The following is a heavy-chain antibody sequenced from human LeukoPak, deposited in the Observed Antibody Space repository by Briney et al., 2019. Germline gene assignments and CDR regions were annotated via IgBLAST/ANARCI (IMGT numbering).Heavy chain of an antibody. CDR3: VRLGRYHIDY. CDR1: GYSFNNYR. Sequence: PGEPLRISCKGSGYSFNNYRISWVRQMPGKGLEWMGTIDPTDSYTKYSPSFQGHVTISLDKSISTAYLQWSGLRASDTAMYYCVRLGRYHIDYWGQGALVTVSS. CDR2: IDPTDSYT. J-gene: IGHJ4*02. V-gene: IGHV5-10-1*01. D-gene: IGHD7-27*01.